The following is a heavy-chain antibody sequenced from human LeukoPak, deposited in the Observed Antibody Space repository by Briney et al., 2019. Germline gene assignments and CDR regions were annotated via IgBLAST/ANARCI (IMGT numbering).Heavy chain of an antibody. J-gene: IGHJ4*02. Sequence: GRSLRLSCAASGFTFSSYGMHWVRQAPGKGLEWVAVVSYDGSNKYYAASVKGRFTISRVNSKNTLYLQLNSLRAEDTAVYYCAKDGGCSSTTCYSPYYFDYWGQGTLVTVSS. CDR2: VSYDGSNK. CDR3: AKDGGCSSTTCYSPYYFDY. D-gene: IGHD2-2*01. CDR1: GFTFSSYG. V-gene: IGHV3-30*18.